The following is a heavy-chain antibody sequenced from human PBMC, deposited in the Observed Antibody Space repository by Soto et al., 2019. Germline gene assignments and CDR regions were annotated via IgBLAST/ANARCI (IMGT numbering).Heavy chain of an antibody. CDR3: ARRWGPVLDY. CDR1: GGSISSYY. V-gene: IGHV4-59*08. D-gene: IGHD3-16*01. J-gene: IGHJ4*02. CDR2: IYYSGST. Sequence: QVQLQESGPGLVKPSETLSLTCTVSGGSISSYYWSWIRQPPGKGLEWIGYIYYSGSTNYNPSLMSRVPISVDTSKNHFSRKLSSVTAADTAVYYCARRWGPVLDYWGQGPLVTVSS.